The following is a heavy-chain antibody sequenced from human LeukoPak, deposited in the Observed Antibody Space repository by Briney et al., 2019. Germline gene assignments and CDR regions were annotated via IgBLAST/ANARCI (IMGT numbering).Heavy chain of an antibody. J-gene: IGHJ4*02. V-gene: IGHV3-21*01. D-gene: IGHD6-13*01. Sequence: PGGSLRLSCAASGFTFSSYWMSWVRQAPGKGLEWVSSISSSSSYIYYADSVKGRFTISRDNAKNSLYLQMNSLRAEDTAAYYCARGDIAAAGLEMDYWGQGTLVTVSS. CDR2: ISSSSSYI. CDR3: ARGDIAAAGLEMDY. CDR1: GFTFSSYW.